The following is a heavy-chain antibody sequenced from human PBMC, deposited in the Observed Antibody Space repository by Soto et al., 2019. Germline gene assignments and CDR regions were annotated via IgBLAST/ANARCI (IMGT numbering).Heavy chain of an antibody. CDR3: ARGDRGAFDL. Sequence: EVQLVESGGGLVQPGASLRLSCAASGFTFSYYWMHWVRQAPGKGLVWVSRIHSDGSSTTYADSVKDRFTISRENARNTLYLQMRSLRAEDTAVYYCARGDRGAFDLWGQGTVLTVSS. CDR2: IHSDGSST. J-gene: IGHJ3*01. D-gene: IGHD1-26*01. CDR1: GFTFSYYW. V-gene: IGHV3-74*03.